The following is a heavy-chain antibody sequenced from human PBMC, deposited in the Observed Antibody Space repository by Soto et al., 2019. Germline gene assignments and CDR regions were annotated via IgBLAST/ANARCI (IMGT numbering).Heavy chain of an antibody. CDR1: GFTFSSYT. J-gene: IGHJ4*02. D-gene: IGHD5-12*01. CDR3: ARFGYTTEAH. CDR2: TSSSSYI. V-gene: IGHV3-21*01. Sequence: GGSLRLSCAASGFTFSSYTMIWARQAPGKGLEWVSSTSSSSYIYYADSVKGRFTISRDNAKNSLYLQMNSLRAEDTAVYYCARFGYTTEAHWGQGT.